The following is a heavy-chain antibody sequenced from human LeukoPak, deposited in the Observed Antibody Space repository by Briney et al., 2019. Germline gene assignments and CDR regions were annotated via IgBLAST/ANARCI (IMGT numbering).Heavy chain of an antibody. CDR2: INHSGST. CDR3: ARVRGYSGYGYYMDV. J-gene: IGHJ6*03. Sequence: SSETLSLTCAVYGGSFSGYYWSWIRQPPGKGLEWLGEINHSGSTNYNPSLKSRVTISVDTSKNQFSLKLSSVTAADTAAYYCARVRGYSGYGYYMDVWGKGTTVTVSS. V-gene: IGHV4-34*01. D-gene: IGHD5-12*01. CDR1: GGSFSGYY.